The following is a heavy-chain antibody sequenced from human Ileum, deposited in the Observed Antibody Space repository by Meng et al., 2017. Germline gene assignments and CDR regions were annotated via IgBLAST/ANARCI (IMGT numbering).Heavy chain of an antibody. CDR3: ARGDSNGNYGRGLDP. D-gene: IGHD3-22*01. V-gene: IGHV4-39*07. CDR2: VYYRGSI. J-gene: IGHJ5*02. CDR1: GGSISTTSYY. Sequence: SETLSLTCTVPGGSISTTSYYWGWIRQPPGKGLEWIGSVYYRGSIYYNPALKSRVTISADTSKNQFSLRLTSVTAADTAVYYCARGDSNGNYGRGLDPWGQGTLVTVSS.